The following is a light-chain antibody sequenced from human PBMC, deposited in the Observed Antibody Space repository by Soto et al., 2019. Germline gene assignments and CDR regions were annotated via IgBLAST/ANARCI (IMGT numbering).Light chain of an antibody. CDR2: GAS. CDR1: QRVSSNY. V-gene: IGKV3-20*01. J-gene: IGKJ1*01. CDR3: QQYGDSPQT. Sequence: VLTQSPGTLYLSPGERATLSCRASQRVSSNYLAWYQQKPGQAPRLLISGASSRAAGIPDRFSGSGSETDFTLTISRMEPDDFAMYHCQQYGDSPQTFSQGTKVDIK.